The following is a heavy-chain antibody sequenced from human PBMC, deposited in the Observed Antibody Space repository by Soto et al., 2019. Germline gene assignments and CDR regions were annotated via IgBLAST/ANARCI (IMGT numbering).Heavy chain of an antibody. Sequence: QVQLVQSGAEVKTPGSSVKVSCKASGGTFSSYAISWVRQAHGQGLEWMGVIIPIFGTAKYAQKFKGRVTSTADESTITAYMEMSSLRSEDPAVYYCTRDFGSSRDGMDVRGDGNTVTVSS. D-gene: IGHD3-10*01. V-gene: IGHV1-69*01. CDR2: IIPIFGTA. J-gene: IGHJ6*04. CDR3: TRDFGSSRDGMDV. CDR1: GGTFSSYA.